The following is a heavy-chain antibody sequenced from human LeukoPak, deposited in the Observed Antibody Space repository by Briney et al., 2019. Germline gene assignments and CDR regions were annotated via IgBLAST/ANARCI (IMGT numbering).Heavy chain of an antibody. J-gene: IGHJ4*02. CDR1: GYTFTGYY. CDR2: INPKNGGS. CDR3: ARSSGWHFAFDY. D-gene: IGHD6-19*01. V-gene: IGHV1-2*02. Sequence: ASVKVSCKASGYTFTGYYMHWVRQAPGQGLEWVGWINPKNGGSNYAQKFQGRVTMTRDRSISTAYLQWSSLKASDTAMYYCARSSGWHFAFDYWGQGTLVTVSS.